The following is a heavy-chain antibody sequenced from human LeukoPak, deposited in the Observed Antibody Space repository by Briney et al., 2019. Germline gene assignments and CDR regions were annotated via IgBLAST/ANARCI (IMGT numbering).Heavy chain of an antibody. V-gene: IGHV1-2*02. CDR2: INPNSGST. Sequence: ASVKVSCKASGYTFTGYYMHWVRQAPGQGLEWMGWINPNSGSTNYAQKFKGRVTVTRDTSNNTAYMELSRLRSDDTAVYYCARDNVDIVATEAFAFDIWGQGTMVTVSS. J-gene: IGHJ3*02. CDR1: GYTFTGYY. CDR3: ARDNVDIVATEAFAFDI. D-gene: IGHD5-12*01.